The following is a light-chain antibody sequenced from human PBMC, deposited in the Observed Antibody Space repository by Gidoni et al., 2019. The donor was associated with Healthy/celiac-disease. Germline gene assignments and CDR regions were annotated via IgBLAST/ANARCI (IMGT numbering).Light chain of an antibody. CDR2: AAS. CDR1: QGIRNG. Sequence: DIQMTQSPSSLSASVGDRVTITCRASQGIRNGLGWYQQKPGKAPKRLIYAASSLQSGVPSRFSGSGSGTEFTLTISSLQPEDFATYYCLQHNSYPWTFGQXTQVEIK. J-gene: IGKJ1*01. V-gene: IGKV1-17*01. CDR3: LQHNSYPWT.